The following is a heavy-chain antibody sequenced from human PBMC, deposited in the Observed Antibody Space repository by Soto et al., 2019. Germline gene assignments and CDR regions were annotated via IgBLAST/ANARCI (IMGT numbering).Heavy chain of an antibody. D-gene: IGHD1-26*01. CDR3: ARDLHAGFTHYCDA. Sequence: SDSRSGAYSVSGRSMTSYHWAWIRQFPVTGLERIAYPPYTGNTNYNPSLKSRVTISMDTSKNQLSLKVTSMGAADAAVYECARDLHAGFTHYCDASGQGTLVTVSS. CDR2: PPYTGNT. CDR1: GRSMTSYH. V-gene: IGHV4-59*01. J-gene: IGHJ5*02.